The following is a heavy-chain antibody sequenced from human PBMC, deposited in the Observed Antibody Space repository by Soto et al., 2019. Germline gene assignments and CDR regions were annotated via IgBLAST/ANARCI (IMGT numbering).Heavy chain of an antibody. CDR1: GGSISSYY. V-gene: IGHV4-59*01. Sequence: LSLTCTVSGGSISSYYWSWIRQPPGKGLEWIGYIYYSGSTNYNPSLKSRVTISVDTSKNQFSLKLSSVTAADTAVYYCARGNGPSYYDFWSGYHDLYYYYGMDVWGQGTTVTVSS. D-gene: IGHD3-3*01. CDR3: ARGNGPSYYDFWSGYHDLYYYYGMDV. J-gene: IGHJ6*02. CDR2: IYYSGST.